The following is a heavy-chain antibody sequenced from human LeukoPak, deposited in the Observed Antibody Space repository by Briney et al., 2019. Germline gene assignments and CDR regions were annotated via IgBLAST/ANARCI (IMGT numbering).Heavy chain of an antibody. Sequence: GGSLRLSCAASGFTVSSNYMNWVRQAPGKGLEWVGRIKSKTDGGTTDYAAPVKGRFTISRDDSKNTLYLQMNSLKTEDTAVYYCSTTYYYDSSEGYWGQGTLVTVSS. V-gene: IGHV3-15*07. D-gene: IGHD3-22*01. J-gene: IGHJ4*02. CDR1: GFTVSSNY. CDR2: IKSKTDGGTT. CDR3: STTYYYDSSEGY.